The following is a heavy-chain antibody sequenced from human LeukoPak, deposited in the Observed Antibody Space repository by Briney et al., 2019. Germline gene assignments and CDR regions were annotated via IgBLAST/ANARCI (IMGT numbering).Heavy chain of an antibody. CDR1: GGSISSYY. Sequence: PSETLPHTCTVSGGSISSYYWSWIRQPPGQGLEWIGYIYYSGSTNYNPSLKSRVTISVDTSKNQFSLKLSSVTAADTAVYYCARQGGGEDYWGQGTLVTVSS. CDR2: IYYSGST. D-gene: IGHD2-21*01. V-gene: IGHV4-59*08. CDR3: ARQGGGEDY. J-gene: IGHJ4*02.